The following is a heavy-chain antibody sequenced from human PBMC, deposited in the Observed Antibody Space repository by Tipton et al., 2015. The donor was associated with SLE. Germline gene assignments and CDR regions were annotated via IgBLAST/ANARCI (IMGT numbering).Heavy chain of an antibody. Sequence: QLVQSGSELMKPGASVKLSCKASGYTFTSYALNWVRQAPGQGLEYMGWINTNTGNPTYAPGFTGRFVFSLDTSANTAFLQISSLKAEDTAVYFCARDDVVIRGLVGFDYWGQGTLLTVSS. J-gene: IGHJ4*02. CDR2: INTNTGNP. V-gene: IGHV7-4-1*02. CDR3: ARDDVVIRGLVGFDY. D-gene: IGHD3/OR15-3a*01. CDR1: GYTFTSYA.